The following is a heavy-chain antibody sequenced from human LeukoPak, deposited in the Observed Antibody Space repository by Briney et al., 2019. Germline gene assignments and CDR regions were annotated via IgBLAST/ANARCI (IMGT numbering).Heavy chain of an antibody. J-gene: IGHJ5*01. D-gene: IGHD5-18*01. V-gene: IGHV3-7*01. Sequence: QPGGSLRLSCAASGFTFSSYGMTWVRQAPGKGLEWVANIKQDGSEKYYVDSVKGRFTISRDNAKNSLYLQMNSLRAEDTAVYYCARALLIPGIQLWFDYWGQGTLVTVSS. CDR2: IKQDGSEK. CDR3: ARALLIPGIQLWFDY. CDR1: GFTFSSYG.